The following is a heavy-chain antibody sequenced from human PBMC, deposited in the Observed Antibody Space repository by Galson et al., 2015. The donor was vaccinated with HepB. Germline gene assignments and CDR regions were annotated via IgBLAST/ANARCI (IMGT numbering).Heavy chain of an antibody. CDR1: GFTVSSNY. J-gene: IGHJ4*02. CDR2: IYSGGST. D-gene: IGHD3-22*01. CDR3: ARVDDSSGYYCGD. Sequence: SLRLSCAASGFTVSSNYMSWVRQAPGKGLEWVSVIYSGGSTYYADSVKGRFTISRDNSKNTLYLQMNSLRAEDTAVYYCARVDDSSGYYCGDWGQGTLVTVSS. V-gene: IGHV3-66*02.